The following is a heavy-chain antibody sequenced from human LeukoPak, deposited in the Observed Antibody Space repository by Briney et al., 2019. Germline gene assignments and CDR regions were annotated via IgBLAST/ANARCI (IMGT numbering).Heavy chain of an antibody. CDR2: IYHRGST. V-gene: IGHV4-38-2*01. Sequence: SETLSLTCAVSGYSISSGYYWGWIRQPPGKGLELIGSIYHRGSTYYNPSLKSRVTISVDTPKNQFSLKLSSVTAADTAVYYCARQRSDAFDIWGQGTMVTVSS. J-gene: IGHJ3*02. D-gene: IGHD6-25*01. CDR3: ARQRSDAFDI. CDR1: GYSISSGYY.